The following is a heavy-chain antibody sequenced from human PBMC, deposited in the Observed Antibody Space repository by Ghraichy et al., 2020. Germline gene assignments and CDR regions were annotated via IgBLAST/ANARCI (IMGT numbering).Heavy chain of an antibody. V-gene: IGHV3-21*01. D-gene: IGHD3-22*01. CDR3: AREDSIGTYYFDY. J-gene: IGHJ4*02. CDR2: ISSSSSYI. Sequence: GGSLRLSCAASGFTFSSYSMNWVRQAPGKGLEWVSSISSSSSYIYYADSVKGRFTISRDNAKNSLYLQMNSLRAEDTAVYYCAREDSIGTYYFDYWGQGTLVTVSS. CDR1: GFTFSSYS.